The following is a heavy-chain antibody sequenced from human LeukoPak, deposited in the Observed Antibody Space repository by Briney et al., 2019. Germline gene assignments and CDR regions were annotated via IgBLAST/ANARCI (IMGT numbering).Heavy chain of an antibody. CDR2: IIPIFGTA. CDR1: GGTFSSYA. D-gene: IGHD3-22*01. J-gene: IGHJ4*02. CDR3: ARKGDYYDSSGYYEYYFDY. V-gene: IGHV1-69*13. Sequence: ASVKVSCKASGGTFSSYAISWVRQAPGQGLEWMGGIIPIFGTANYAQKFQGRVTITADESTSTAYMELSSLRSEDTAVYYCARKGDYYDSSGYYEYYFDYWGQGTLVTVSS.